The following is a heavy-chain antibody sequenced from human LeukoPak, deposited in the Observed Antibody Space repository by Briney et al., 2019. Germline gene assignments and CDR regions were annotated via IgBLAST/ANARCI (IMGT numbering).Heavy chain of an antibody. V-gene: IGHV1-2*02. CDR2: INPYTGGA. CDR3: ARADRLHGGPYLIGP. D-gene: IGHD2-21*01. J-gene: IGHJ5*02. CDR1: GYSFADYY. Sequence: ASVKVSCRASGYSFADYYMHWVHQAPGQGLEWMGWINPYTGGALSAQKFQGRVTMTRDTSITTVYMEVSWLTSDDTAIYYCARADRLHGGPYLIGPWGQGTLVTVSS.